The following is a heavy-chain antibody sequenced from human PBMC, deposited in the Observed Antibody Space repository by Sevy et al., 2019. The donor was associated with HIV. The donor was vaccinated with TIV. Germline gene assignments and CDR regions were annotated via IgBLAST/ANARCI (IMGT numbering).Heavy chain of an antibody. J-gene: IGHJ4*02. CDR3: ARVFDGYSSGWYDY. D-gene: IGHD6-19*01. CDR1: GYTFTGYY. Sequence: ASVKVSCKASGYTFTGYYMHWVRQAPGQGLEWMGWINPNSGGTNYAQKFQGRVTMTRGTSISTAYMELSRLRSDDTAVYYCARVFDGYSSGWYDYWGQGTLVTVSS. V-gene: IGHV1-2*02. CDR2: INPNSGGT.